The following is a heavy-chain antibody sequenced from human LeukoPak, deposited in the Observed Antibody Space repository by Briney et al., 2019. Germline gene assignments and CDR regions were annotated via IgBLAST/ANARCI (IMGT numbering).Heavy chain of an antibody. D-gene: IGHD5-18*01. CDR3: AKVPTSSYTASWGFDN. CDR1: GFTFSSYA. Sequence: GGSLRLSCAASGFTFSSYAMSWVRQAPGKGLEWVSAISGSESSTYYADSVRGRFTISRDNSKNTLYLQMNSLRSEDTAVYYCAKVPTSSYTASWGFDNWGQGTLVTVSS. CDR2: ISGSESST. J-gene: IGHJ4*02. V-gene: IGHV3-23*01.